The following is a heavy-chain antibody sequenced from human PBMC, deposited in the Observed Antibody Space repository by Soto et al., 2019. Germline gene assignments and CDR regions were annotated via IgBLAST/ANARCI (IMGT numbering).Heavy chain of an antibody. Sequence: GGSLRLSCAASGFTFSSYAMHWVRQAPGKGLEWVAVISYDGSNKYYADSVKGRFTISRDNSKNTLYLQMNSLRAEDTAVYYCASDRPGVGYWGQGTLVTVSS. CDR1: GFTFSSYA. V-gene: IGHV3-30-3*01. D-gene: IGHD3-3*01. CDR2: ISYDGSNK. J-gene: IGHJ4*02. CDR3: ASDRPGVGY.